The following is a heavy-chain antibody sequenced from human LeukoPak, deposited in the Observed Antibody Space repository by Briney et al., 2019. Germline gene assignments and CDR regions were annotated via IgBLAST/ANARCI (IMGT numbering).Heavy chain of an antibody. CDR1: GYTFTGYY. CDR2: INPNSGGT. D-gene: IGHD3-22*01. Sequence: GASVKVSCKASGYTFTGYYMHWLRQAPGQGLEWMGWINPNSGGTNYAQKFQGRVTMTRDTAISTAYMELSRVRSDATVVYYCASALKGPRRVVVMEPGWFDPWGQGTLVTVSS. V-gene: IGHV1-2*02. CDR3: ASALKGPRRVVVMEPGWFDP. J-gene: IGHJ5*02.